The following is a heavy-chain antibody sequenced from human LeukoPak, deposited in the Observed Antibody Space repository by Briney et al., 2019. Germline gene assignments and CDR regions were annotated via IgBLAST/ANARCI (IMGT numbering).Heavy chain of an antibody. V-gene: IGHV1-2*02. Sequence: GASVKVSCKASGYTFTGYYIHWVRQAPGQGLEWMGWINPHSGGTNYAQNFQGRVTMTRDTSISTAYMELSSLRSDDTAIYYCAKLWVVVADTPGGIDSCGHGTLVTVSS. J-gene: IGHJ5*01. CDR3: AKLWVVVADTPGGIDS. CDR2: INPHSGGT. CDR1: GYTFTGYY. D-gene: IGHD2-15*01.